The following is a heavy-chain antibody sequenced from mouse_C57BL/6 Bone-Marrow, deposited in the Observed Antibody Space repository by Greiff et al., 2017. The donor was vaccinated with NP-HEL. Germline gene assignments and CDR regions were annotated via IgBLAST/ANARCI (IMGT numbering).Heavy chain of an antibody. V-gene: IGHV5-6*01. CDR1: GFTFSSYG. CDR3: ARGGKGGY. Sequence: EVQVVESGGDLVKPGGSLKLSCAASGFTFSSYGMSWVRQTPDKRLEWVATISSGGSYTYYPDSVKGRFTISRDNAKNTLYLQMSSLKSEDTAMYYCARGGKGGYWGQGTTLTVSS. CDR2: ISSGGSYT. J-gene: IGHJ2*01. D-gene: IGHD1-1*02.